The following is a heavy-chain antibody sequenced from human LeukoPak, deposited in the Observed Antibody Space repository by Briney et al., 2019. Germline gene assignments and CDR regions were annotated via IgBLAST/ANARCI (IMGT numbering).Heavy chain of an antibody. D-gene: IGHD5-18*01. CDR3: ASEDSRFDY. V-gene: IGHV3-23*01. J-gene: IGHJ4*02. Sequence: SGSGDSTYYADSVKGRFTTSRDNSMHTVSLQMNSLRVEDTATNYCASEDSRFDYWGQGTLVTVAS. CDR2: SGSGDST.